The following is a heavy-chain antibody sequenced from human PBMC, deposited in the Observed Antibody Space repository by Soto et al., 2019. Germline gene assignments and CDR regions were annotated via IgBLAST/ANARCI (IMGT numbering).Heavy chain of an antibody. D-gene: IGHD1-26*01. V-gene: IGHV3-23*01. Sequence: EVQLLESGGGLVQPGGSLRISCAASGFTFSSYAMSWVRQAPGKGLEWVSAISGSGGSTYYADSVKGRFTISRDNSNNTLYLQMNSLRAEDMAVYYCARSFGHSRYWYFDLWGRGTLVIVFS. CDR1: GFTFSSYA. J-gene: IGHJ2*01. CDR2: ISGSGGST. CDR3: ARSFGHSRYWYFDL.